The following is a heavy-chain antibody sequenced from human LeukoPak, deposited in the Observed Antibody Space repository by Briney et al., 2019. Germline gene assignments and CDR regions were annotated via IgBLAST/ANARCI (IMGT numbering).Heavy chain of an antibody. CDR3: ARRAMGATSFDY. J-gene: IGHJ4*02. CDR2: ISSSSNTV. Sequence: PGGSLRLSCAASGFTFSDYYMTWVRQAPGKGLQWVSYISSSSNTVYYADSVKGRLTVSRDNANNSLVVQMTNLRVEDTAVYYCARRAMGATSFDYWGEGDLVTVSS. V-gene: IGHV3-11*04. CDR1: GFTFSDYY. D-gene: IGHD1-26*01.